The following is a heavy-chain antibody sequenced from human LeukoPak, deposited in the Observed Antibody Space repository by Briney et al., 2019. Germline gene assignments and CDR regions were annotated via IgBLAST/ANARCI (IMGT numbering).Heavy chain of an antibody. CDR2: IYYSGST. V-gene: IGHV4-39*01. CDR1: GGSISSSSYY. J-gene: IGHJ4*02. CDR3: ARRYSSSWYSETDY. Sequence: TSETLSLTCTVSGGSISSSSYYWGWIRQPPGKGLVWFGSIYYSGSTPYNPSLKSRVTISVDTSKNQFSLKLSSVTAADTAVYYCARRYSSSWYSETDYWGQGTLVTVSS. D-gene: IGHD6-13*01.